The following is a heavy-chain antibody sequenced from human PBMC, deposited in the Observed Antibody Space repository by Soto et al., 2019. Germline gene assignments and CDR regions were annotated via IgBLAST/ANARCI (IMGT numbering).Heavy chain of an antibody. CDR3: AQALGFTGGAGFDI. V-gene: IGHV4-31*02. J-gene: IGHJ3*02. CDR2: IYYSGNT. D-gene: IGHD2-8*02. Sequence: QVRLQEWGPGLVKPSQTLSLKCSVSGGSITTGGRYWSWIRQLPGKGLEWIGDIYYSGNTYYNASLKSRVTISVEAAKHQFSLKLSSVTAADTAVYYCAQALGFTGGAGFDIWGQGRLVTVSS. CDR1: GGSITTGGRY.